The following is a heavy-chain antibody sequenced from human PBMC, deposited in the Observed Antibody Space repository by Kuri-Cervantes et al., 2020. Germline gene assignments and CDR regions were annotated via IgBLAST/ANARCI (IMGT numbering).Heavy chain of an antibody. CDR1: VYTFTSYA. V-gene: IGHV1-3*01. CDR3: ARDRLRHRDDILTPAGY. D-gene: IGHD3-9*01. Sequence: ASVEVSCKASVYTFTSYAMHWVRQAPGQRLEWMGWINAGNGNTNYAQKLQGRVTMTTDTSTSTAYMELRSLRSDDTAVYYCARDRLRHRDDILTPAGYWGQGTLVTVSS. J-gene: IGHJ4*02. CDR2: INAGNGNT.